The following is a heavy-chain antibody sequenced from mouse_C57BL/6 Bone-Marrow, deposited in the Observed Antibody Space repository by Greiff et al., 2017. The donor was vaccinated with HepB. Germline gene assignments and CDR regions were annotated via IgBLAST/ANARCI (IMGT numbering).Heavy chain of an antibody. CDR3: ARRGYYGSSYDWYFDV. D-gene: IGHD1-1*01. Sequence: EVKVEESGGGLVQPGESLKLSCESNEYEFPSHDMSWVRKTPEKRLELVAAINSDGGSTYYPDNMERRFIISRDNTKKTLYLQMSSLRSEDTALYYGARRGYYGSSYDWYFDVWGTGTTVTVSS. J-gene: IGHJ1*03. CDR2: INSDGGST. V-gene: IGHV5-2*03. CDR1: EYEFPSHD.